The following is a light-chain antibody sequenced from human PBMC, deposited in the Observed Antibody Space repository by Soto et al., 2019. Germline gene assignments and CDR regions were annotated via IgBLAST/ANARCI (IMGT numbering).Light chain of an antibody. Sequence: EIVLTQSPGTLSLSPGERATLSCRASQSISSSNLVWYQQKPGQAPRLLIYGASSRATGIPDRFSGSGSGAVFTPTISSLEPDDFAVYFCHHCGGSQPFGQGTKVEIK. J-gene: IGKJ1*01. CDR1: QSISSSN. CDR3: HHCGGSQP. CDR2: GAS. V-gene: IGKV3-20*01.